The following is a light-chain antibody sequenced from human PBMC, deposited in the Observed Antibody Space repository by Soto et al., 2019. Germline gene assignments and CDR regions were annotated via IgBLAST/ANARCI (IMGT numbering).Light chain of an antibody. CDR3: ETWDSNTHWV. V-gene: IGLV4-60*03. Sequence: QPVLTQSSSASASLGSSVKLTCTLSSGHSSYIIAWHQQQPGKAPRYLMKLEGSGSYNKGSGVPDRFSGSSSGADRYLTISNLQSEDEADYSCETWDSNTHWVFGGATKLTVL. CDR2: LEGSGSY. J-gene: IGLJ3*02. CDR1: SGHSSYI.